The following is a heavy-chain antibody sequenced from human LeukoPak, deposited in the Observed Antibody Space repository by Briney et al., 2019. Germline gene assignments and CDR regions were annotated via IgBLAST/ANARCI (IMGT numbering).Heavy chain of an antibody. J-gene: IGHJ4*02. Sequence: GESLKISCKGSGYSFTSYWIGWVRQMPGKGLEWMGIIYPGDSDTRYSPSFQGQVTISADKSISTAYLQWSSLKASDTAMYYCARGARYCSSTSCYEGWFDYWGQGTLVTVSS. V-gene: IGHV5-51*01. CDR1: GYSFTSYW. D-gene: IGHD2-2*01. CDR2: IYPGDSDT. CDR3: ARGARYCSSTSCYEGWFDY.